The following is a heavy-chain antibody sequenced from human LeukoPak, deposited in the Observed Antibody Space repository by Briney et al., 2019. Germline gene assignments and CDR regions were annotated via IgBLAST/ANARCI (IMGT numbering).Heavy chain of an antibody. J-gene: IGHJ4*02. CDR3: ARSLWPEDY. CDR1: GFTFSNYW. D-gene: IGHD2-21*01. V-gene: IGHV3-7*01. Sequence: TGGSLRLSCEASGFTFSNYWMSWVRQAPGKGLEWVANINQDGNSQNYVDSVRGRFTISKDNAKNSVYLQMNSLRAEDTAVYYCARSLWPEDYWGQGILVTVSS. CDR2: INQDGNSQ.